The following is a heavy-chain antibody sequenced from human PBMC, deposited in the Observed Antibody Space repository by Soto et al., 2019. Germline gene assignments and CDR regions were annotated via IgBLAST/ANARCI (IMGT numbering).Heavy chain of an antibody. J-gene: IGHJ4*02. Sequence: SETLSLTCTVSGGSISSGDYNWSWIRQPPGKGLEWIGYIYYSGSTYYNPSLKSRVTISVDTSKNQFSLKLSSVTAADTAVYYCARASYYYDSSGHDYFDYWGQGTLVTVSS. CDR3: ARASYYYDSSGHDYFDY. CDR2: IYYSGST. V-gene: IGHV4-30-4*01. D-gene: IGHD3-22*01. CDR1: GGSISSGDYN.